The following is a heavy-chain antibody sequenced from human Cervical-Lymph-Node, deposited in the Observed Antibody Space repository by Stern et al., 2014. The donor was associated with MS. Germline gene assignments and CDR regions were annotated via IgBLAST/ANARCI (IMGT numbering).Heavy chain of an antibody. CDR1: GGTFSDYA. D-gene: IGHD2-21*02. CDR3: ARGAYCGGDCYWGWFDS. V-gene: IGHV1-69*01. Sequence: QVQLVQSGAEVTKPVSSVKVSCKASGGTFSDYAISWVRQAPGQGLEWMGGIIPSFGSTDYAQNFQGRVTITADESTTTAYMDLSSLRSEDTAVYYCARGAYCGGDCYWGWFDSWGQGTLVTVSS. J-gene: IGHJ5*01. CDR2: IIPSFGST.